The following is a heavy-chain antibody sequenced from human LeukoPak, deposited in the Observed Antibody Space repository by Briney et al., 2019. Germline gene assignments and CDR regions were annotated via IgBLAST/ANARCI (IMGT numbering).Heavy chain of an antibody. V-gene: IGHV3-21*01. J-gene: IGHJ4*02. Sequence: GGSLRLSCAASGFTFSSYSMNWVRQAPGKGLEWASSISSSSSYIYYADSVKGRFTISRDNAKNSLYLQMNSLRAEDTAVYYCARGPQHSSSGWYLIQWGQGTLVTVSS. CDR2: ISSSSSYI. D-gene: IGHD6-19*01. CDR1: GFTFSSYS. CDR3: ARGPQHSSSGWYLIQ.